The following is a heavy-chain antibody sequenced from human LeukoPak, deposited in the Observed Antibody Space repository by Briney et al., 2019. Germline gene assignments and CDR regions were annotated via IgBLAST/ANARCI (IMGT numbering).Heavy chain of an antibody. V-gene: IGHV3-9*01. Sequence: GRSLRLSCAASGFTFDDYAMHWVRHAPGKGLEWVSGISWNSGSIGYADSVKGRFTISRDNAKNSLYLQMNSLRAEDTALYYCAKDPSVGATTRAYFDYWGQGTLVTVSS. D-gene: IGHD1-26*01. CDR1: GFTFDDYA. CDR3: AKDPSVGATTRAYFDY. CDR2: ISWNSGSI. J-gene: IGHJ4*02.